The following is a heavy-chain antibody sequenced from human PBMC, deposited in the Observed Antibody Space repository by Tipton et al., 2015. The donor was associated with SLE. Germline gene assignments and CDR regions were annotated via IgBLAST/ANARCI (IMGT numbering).Heavy chain of an antibody. CDR1: GGSISSSSSYY. D-gene: IGHD6-13*01. CDR3: ARGRKPWSFLGAAGHFDY. V-gene: IGHV4-61*05. Sequence: TLSLTCAVYGGSISSSSSYYWAWIRQPPGKGLEWIGYIYYSGSTNYNPSLKSRITLSVDKSKNQFSLKLNSVTAADTAVFYCARGRKPWSFLGAAGHFDYWAQGTLVTVSS. J-gene: IGHJ4*02. CDR2: IYYSGST.